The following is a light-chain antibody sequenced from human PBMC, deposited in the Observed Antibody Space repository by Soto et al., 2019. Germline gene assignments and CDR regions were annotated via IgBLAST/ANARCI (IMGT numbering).Light chain of an antibody. Sequence: DIQMTQSHSTLSASIGDRVTITCRASQTINNWLAWYQQKPGKAPNLLIYHASNLETGVPSRFSGSAFGTEFTLTISSLQPDDFATYYCQHYNSYPWTFGQGTKV. J-gene: IGKJ1*01. CDR2: HAS. CDR3: QHYNSYPWT. V-gene: IGKV1-5*01. CDR1: QTINNW.